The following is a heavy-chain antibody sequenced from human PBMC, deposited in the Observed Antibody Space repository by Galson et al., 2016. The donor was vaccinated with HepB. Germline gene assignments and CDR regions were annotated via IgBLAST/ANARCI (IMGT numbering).Heavy chain of an antibody. V-gene: IGHV3-30-3*01. D-gene: IGHD6-13*01. Sequence: SLRLSCAASGFTFSRYAMHWVRQAPGKGLEWVAVISYDGSNKYYADSVKGRFTISRDNSKNTLYLQMNSLRAEGTAVYYCARVLAGDSSSWYWGCDYWGQGTLVNVSS. CDR2: ISYDGSNK. CDR1: GFTFSRYA. J-gene: IGHJ4*02. CDR3: ARVLAGDSSSWYWGCDY.